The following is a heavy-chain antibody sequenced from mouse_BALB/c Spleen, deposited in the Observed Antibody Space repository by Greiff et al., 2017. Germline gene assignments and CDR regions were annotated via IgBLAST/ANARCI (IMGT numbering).Heavy chain of an antibody. CDR1: GYSITSDYA. CDR2: ISYSGST. Sequence: EVKLMESGPGLVKPSQSLSLTCTVTGYSITSDYAWNWIRQFPGNQLEWMGYISYSGSTSYNPSLKSRISITRDTSKNQFFLQLNSVTTEDTATYYCARFYDGPYWYFDVWGAGTTVTVSS. J-gene: IGHJ1*01. D-gene: IGHD2-3*01. CDR3: ARFYDGPYWYFDV. V-gene: IGHV3-2*02.